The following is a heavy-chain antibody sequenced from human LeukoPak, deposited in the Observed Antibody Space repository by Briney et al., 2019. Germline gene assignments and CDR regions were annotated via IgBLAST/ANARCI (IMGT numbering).Heavy chain of an antibody. CDR2: ISAYNGNT. CDR1: GYTFTSYG. V-gene: IGHV1-18*01. J-gene: IGHJ6*03. CDR3: ARSFPYSGSWYDYYYYYMDV. D-gene: IGHD6-13*01. Sequence: ASVKVSCKASGYTFTSYGISWVRQAPGQGLEWMGWISAYNGNTNYAQKLQGRVTMTTDTSTSTAYMELRSLRSDDTAVYYCARSFPYSGSWYDYYYYYMDVWGKGTTVTVSS.